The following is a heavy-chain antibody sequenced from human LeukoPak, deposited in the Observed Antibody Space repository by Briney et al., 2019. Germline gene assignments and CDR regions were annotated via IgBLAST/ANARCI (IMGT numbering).Heavy chain of an antibody. CDR2: IYYDGDT. Sequence: SETLSLTCSVSGGLMISSNYYCVWIRQRPGKGLEWVGSIYYDGDTYSNPSLGSRVAISVDTSRNQFSLKLSSLTAADTAVYYCARRGHIKTPPVWGQGTLVTVSS. CDR1: GGLMISSNYY. V-gene: IGHV4-39*01. CDR3: ARRGHIKTPPV. J-gene: IGHJ4*02.